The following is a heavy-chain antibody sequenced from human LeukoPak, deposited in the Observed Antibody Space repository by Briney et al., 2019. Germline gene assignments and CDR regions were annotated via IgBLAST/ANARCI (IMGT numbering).Heavy chain of an antibody. CDR3: ARGVYGRFDS. J-gene: IGHJ5*01. CDR2: ISGSGRAI. D-gene: IGHD2/OR15-2a*01. V-gene: IGHV3-48*03. CDR1: GFTFDAYE. Sequence: GGSLRLSCAASGFTFDAYEINWVRQAPGKGLEWVSYISGSGRAIYYADSVKGRFTISWDNAKNSVYLQMNRLRAEDTAVYYCARGVYGRFDSWGQGTLVTVSS.